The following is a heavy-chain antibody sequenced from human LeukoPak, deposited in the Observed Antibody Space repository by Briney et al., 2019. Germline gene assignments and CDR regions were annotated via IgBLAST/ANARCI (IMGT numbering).Heavy chain of an antibody. D-gene: IGHD3-10*01. Sequence: GESLQISCKGSGYSFTSYWIGWVREMPGTGLEWMGIIYPGDSDTRYSPSFQGQVTISADKSISTAYLQWSSLKASDSAMYYCATNTMFRGIHAFVIWGEGTMVTVSS. CDR3: ATNTMFRGIHAFVI. J-gene: IGHJ3*02. CDR1: GYSFTSYW. CDR2: IYPGDSDT. V-gene: IGHV5-51*01.